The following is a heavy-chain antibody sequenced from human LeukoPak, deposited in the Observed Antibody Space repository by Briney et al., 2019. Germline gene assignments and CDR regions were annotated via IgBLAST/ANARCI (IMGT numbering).Heavy chain of an antibody. CDR1: GFTFSEYY. Sequence: PGGSLRLSCAASGFTFSEYYMSWIRQAPGKGLEWVSSISSSGSTIYYADSVKGRFTISRDNAKNSLYLQMNSLRAEDTAVYFCARAYGGDPHYFQHWGQGTLVTVSS. CDR3: ARAYGGDPHYFQH. D-gene: IGHD3-16*01. V-gene: IGHV3-11*04. CDR2: ISSSGSTI. J-gene: IGHJ1*01.